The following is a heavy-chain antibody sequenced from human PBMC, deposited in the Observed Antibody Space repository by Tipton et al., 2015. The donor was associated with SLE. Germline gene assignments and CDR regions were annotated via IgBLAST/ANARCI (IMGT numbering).Heavy chain of an antibody. V-gene: IGHV3-33*06. D-gene: IGHD5-24*01. CDR2: IWYDGSNK. CDR1: GFTFSSYG. J-gene: IGHJ4*02. CDR3: AKDRRDGSLSYFDY. Sequence: SLRLSCAASGFTFSSYGMHWVRQAPGKGLEWAAVIWYDGSNKYYADSVKGRFTISRDNSKNTLYLQMNSLRAEDTAVYYCAKDRRDGSLSYFDYWGQGTLVTVSS.